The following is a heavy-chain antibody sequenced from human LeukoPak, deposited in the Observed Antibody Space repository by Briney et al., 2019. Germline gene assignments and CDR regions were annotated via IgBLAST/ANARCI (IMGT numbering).Heavy chain of an antibody. J-gene: IGHJ4*02. CDR1: GGSISSSSYY. CDR3: SSGSYYLPSN. Sequence: PSETLSLTCTVSGGSISSSSYYWDWIRQPPGKGLEWIGSFYYSGNTYYNPSLKSRVTISEDTSKNQFSLRLSSLTAADTAVYYCSSGSYYLPSNWGQGILVTVSS. D-gene: IGHD3-10*01. CDR2: FYYSGNT. V-gene: IGHV4-39*03.